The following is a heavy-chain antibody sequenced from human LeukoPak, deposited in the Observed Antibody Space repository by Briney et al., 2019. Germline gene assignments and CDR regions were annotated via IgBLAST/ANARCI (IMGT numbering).Heavy chain of an antibody. Sequence: SETLSLTCTVSGGSISSGSYYWSWIRQPAGKGLEWIGRIYTSGSTNFNPSLKSRVTISLDTSKNQFSLRLTSVTAADTAVYYCARDPAAAGPDWYFDLWGRGTLVTVSS. V-gene: IGHV4-61*02. CDR3: ARDPAAAGPDWYFDL. CDR1: GGSISSGSYY. CDR2: IYTSGST. J-gene: IGHJ2*01. D-gene: IGHD6-13*01.